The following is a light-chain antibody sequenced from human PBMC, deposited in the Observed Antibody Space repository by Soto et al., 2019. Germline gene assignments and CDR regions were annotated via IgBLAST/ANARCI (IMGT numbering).Light chain of an antibody. CDR2: GAS. CDR3: QQRAYWPQT. J-gene: IGKJ1*01. V-gene: IGKV3D-20*02. CDR1: QSVSNNY. Sequence: LVLTQSPGTLSLSPGERATISCRASQSVSNNYLAWYQQKPDQAPRLLIYGASNRATGIPDRFSGSGSGTDFTLTISRLEPEDFAVYYCQQRAYWPQTFGQGTKVDIK.